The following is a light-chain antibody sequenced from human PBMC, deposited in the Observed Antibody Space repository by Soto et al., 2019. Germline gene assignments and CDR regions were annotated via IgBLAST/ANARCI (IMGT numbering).Light chain of an antibody. V-gene: IGKV1-9*01. J-gene: IGKJ2*01. Sequence: DIQLTQSPSFLSASVGDRVTITCRASQGISRYLAWYQQETGKAPKLLIYVASTLQSGVPSKFSGSGSGTEFTLTISSLQPEDFATYYCQQLNSYPYTFGQGTKLEIK. CDR1: QGISRY. CDR2: VAS. CDR3: QQLNSYPYT.